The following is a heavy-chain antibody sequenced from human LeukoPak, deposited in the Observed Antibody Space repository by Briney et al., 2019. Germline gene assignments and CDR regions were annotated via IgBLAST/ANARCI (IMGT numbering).Heavy chain of an antibody. Sequence: SETPSLTCTVSGGSISSSSYYWGWIRQPPGKGLEWIGSIYYSGSTYYNPSLKSRVTISVDTSKNQSSLKLSSVTAADTAVYYCARWAIYYGSGSYYKGWGQGTLVTVSS. J-gene: IGHJ4*02. CDR2: IYYSGST. CDR1: GGSISSSSYY. V-gene: IGHV4-39*01. D-gene: IGHD3-10*01. CDR3: ARWAIYYGSGSYYKG.